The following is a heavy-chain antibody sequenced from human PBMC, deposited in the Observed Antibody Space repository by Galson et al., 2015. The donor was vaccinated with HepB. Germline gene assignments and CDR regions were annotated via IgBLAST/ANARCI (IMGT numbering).Heavy chain of an antibody. J-gene: IGHJ3*02. D-gene: IGHD3-10*01. CDR2: ISSSSSYI. Sequence: SLRLSCAASGFTFSSYSMNWVRQAPGKGLEWVSSISSSSSYIYYADSVKGRFTISRDNAKNSLYLQMNSLRAEDTAVYYCARVFLISGAFDIWGQGTMVTVSS. CDR1: GFTFSSYS. V-gene: IGHV3-21*01. CDR3: ARVFLISGAFDI.